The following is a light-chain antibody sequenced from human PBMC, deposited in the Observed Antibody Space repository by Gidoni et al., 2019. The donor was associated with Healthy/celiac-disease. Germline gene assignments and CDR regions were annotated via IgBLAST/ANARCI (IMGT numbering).Light chain of an antibody. Sequence: DIVMTQSPDSLAVSLGERATSNCKSSQSVLYSSNNKNYLAWYQQNPGQPPKLLIYCASTRESGVPDRFSRSGSGTEFTLTISRLQAEDVAFYHCQQYYSTPRTFGQGTKLEIK. CDR2: CAS. CDR3: QQYYSTPRT. CDR1: QSVLYSSNNKNY. V-gene: IGKV4-1*01. J-gene: IGKJ2*02.